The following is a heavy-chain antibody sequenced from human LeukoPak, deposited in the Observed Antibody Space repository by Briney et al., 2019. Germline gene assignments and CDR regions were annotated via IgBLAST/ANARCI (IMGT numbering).Heavy chain of an antibody. V-gene: IGHV3-23*01. CDR3: ARDPSYCGGDCYPNWFEP. J-gene: IGHJ5*02. D-gene: IGHD2-21*02. Sequence: SGGSLRLSCAASGFTFSSYAMSWVRQAQGKGLEWVSAISGSGGSTYYADSVKGRFTISRDNAKNSLYLQMNSLRAEDTAVYYCARDPSYCGGDCYPNWFEPWGQGTLVTVSS. CDR1: GFTFSSYA. CDR2: ISGSGGST.